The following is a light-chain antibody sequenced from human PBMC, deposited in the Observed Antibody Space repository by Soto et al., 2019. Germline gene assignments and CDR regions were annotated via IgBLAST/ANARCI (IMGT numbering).Light chain of an antibody. CDR2: DAS. V-gene: IGKV3-11*01. CDR3: QQRSDWPLT. CDR1: QSVRSY. Sequence: EIVLTQSPVTLSLSPGESATLSCRTSQSVRSYLAWYQQKPGQAPRLLMYDASSRATGIPARFRGSGSGTDFTLTISSLEPEDFAVYYCQQRSDWPLTFGGGTKVEIK. J-gene: IGKJ4*01.